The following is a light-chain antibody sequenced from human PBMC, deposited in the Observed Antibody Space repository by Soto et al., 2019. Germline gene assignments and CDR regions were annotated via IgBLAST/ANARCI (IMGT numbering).Light chain of an antibody. Sequence: DIQMTQSPTSLSASVGDRVTITCRASQGIRNYVAWYQQIPGKAPKLLIYAASTLQSGVPSRFSGSGSGTDFTLTINVLQPEDVATYSCQNYSSVPVFGPGTKVEIK. V-gene: IGKV1-27*01. CDR1: QGIRNY. CDR2: AAS. CDR3: QNYSSVPV. J-gene: IGKJ3*01.